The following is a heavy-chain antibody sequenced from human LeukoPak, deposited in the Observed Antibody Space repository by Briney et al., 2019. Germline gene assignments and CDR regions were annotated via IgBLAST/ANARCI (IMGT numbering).Heavy chain of an antibody. V-gene: IGHV4-4*02. J-gene: IGHJ5*02. CDR2: IYHSGNT. D-gene: IGHD2-2*01. CDR3: ALQPARRLSWFDP. Sequence: PSGTLSLTCAVSGDSINSSNWWNWVRQPPGQGLEWIAEIYHSGNTNYNPSLKSRVTISVDTSRNQFSLKLSSVTAADTAVYYCALQPARRLSWFDPWGQGTLVTVSS. CDR1: GDSINSSNW.